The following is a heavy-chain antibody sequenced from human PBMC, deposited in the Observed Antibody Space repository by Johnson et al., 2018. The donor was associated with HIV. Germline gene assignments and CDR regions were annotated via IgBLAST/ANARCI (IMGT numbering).Heavy chain of an antibody. D-gene: IGHD5-18*01. V-gene: IGHV3-30*04. CDR3: ARLPSGYSRDAFDI. J-gene: IGHJ3*02. Sequence: QVQLVESGGGVVQPGRSLRLSCAASGFTFSSYAMHWVRQAPGKGLEWVAVIWYDGSNKNYADSVKGRFTISRDNSKNTLYLQMNSLRAEDTAVYYCARLPSGYSRDAFDIWGQGTMVTVSS. CDR2: IWYDGSNK. CDR1: GFTFSSYA.